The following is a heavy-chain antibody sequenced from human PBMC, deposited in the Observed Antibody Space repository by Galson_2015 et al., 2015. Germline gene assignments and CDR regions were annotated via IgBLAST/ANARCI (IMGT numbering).Heavy chain of an antibody. D-gene: IGHD2-15*01. V-gene: IGHV1-46*01. CDR1: GNTFPNYY. CDR3: ATRRPCSGCTCYGLDV. CDR2: INPSGGNP. Sequence: SVKVSCKASGNTFPNYYIHWLRQAPGQGLEWMGAINPSGGNPIYAQKFQGRVNMTRDTSTSVVYMELSSQTSEDAAVYYCATRRPCSGCTCYGLDVWGQGTTVTVSS. J-gene: IGHJ6*02.